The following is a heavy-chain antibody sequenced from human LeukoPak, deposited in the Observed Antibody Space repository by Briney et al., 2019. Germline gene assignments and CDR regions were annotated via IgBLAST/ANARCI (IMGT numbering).Heavy chain of an antibody. D-gene: IGHD3-3*01. V-gene: IGHV3-48*04. Sequence: GGSLRLSCAASGFTFSSYSMNWVRQAPGKGLEWVSYISSSSSTIYYADSVKGRFTISRDNAKNSLYLQMNSLRAEDTAVYYCARSLRFLEWLLSFEGDAFDIWGQGTMVTVSS. CDR1: GFTFSSYS. CDR2: ISSSSSTI. J-gene: IGHJ3*02. CDR3: ARSLRFLEWLLSFEGDAFDI.